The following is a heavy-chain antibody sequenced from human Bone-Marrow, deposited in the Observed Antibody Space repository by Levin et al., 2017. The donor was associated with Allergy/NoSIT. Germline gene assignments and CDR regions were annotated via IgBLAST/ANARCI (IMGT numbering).Heavy chain of an antibody. V-gene: IGHV1-2*02. CDR2: INPNSGGT. CDR3: ARDQPIPPTWGYCSSTSCYYYYYYGMDV. D-gene: IGHD2-2*01. CDR1: GYTFTGYY. J-gene: IGHJ6*02. Sequence: ASVKVSCKASGYTFTGYYMHWVRQAPGQGLEWMGWINPNSGGTNYAQKFQGRVTMTRDTSISTAYMELSRLRSDDTAVYYCARDQPIPPTWGYCSSTSCYYYYYYGMDVWGQGTTVTVSS.